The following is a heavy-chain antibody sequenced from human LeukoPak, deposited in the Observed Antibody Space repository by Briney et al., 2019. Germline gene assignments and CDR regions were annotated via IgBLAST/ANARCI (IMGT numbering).Heavy chain of an antibody. D-gene: IGHD6-25*01. CDR3: ASDVGRSESSPSYSFDY. CDR1: GYTFTGYY. Sequence: ASVKVSCKASGYTFTGYYMHWVRQAPGQGLEWMGWINPNSGGTNYAQKFQGRVAMTRDTSISTAYMELSRLRSDDTAVYYCASDVGRSESSPSYSFDYWGQGTLVTVSS. V-gene: IGHV1-2*02. J-gene: IGHJ4*02. CDR2: INPNSGGT.